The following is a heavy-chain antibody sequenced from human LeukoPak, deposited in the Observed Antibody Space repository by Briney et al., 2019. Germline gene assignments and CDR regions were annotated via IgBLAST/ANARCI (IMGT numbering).Heavy chain of an antibody. J-gene: IGHJ4*02. CDR3: TTSPGITVFGVVTDY. Sequence: PGGSLRLSCAASGPTFRNAFMNWVRQAPGKGLEWVGRIESSTDGGTTDYAAPVKGRFTMSRDDSKNTLYLQMNNVKTEDTGVYCCTTSPGITVFGVVTDYWGQGTLVIVSS. V-gene: IGHV3-15*04. CDR2: IESSTDGGTT. D-gene: IGHD3-3*01. CDR1: GPTFRNAF.